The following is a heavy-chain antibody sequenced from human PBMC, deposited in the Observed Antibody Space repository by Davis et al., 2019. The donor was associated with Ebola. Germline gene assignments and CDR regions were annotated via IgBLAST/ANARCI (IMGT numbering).Heavy chain of an antibody. D-gene: IGHD3-22*01. CDR1: GGTFSSYA. CDR3: ARGITMIVAMNWFDP. CDR2: IIPIFGTA. V-gene: IGHV1-69*13. J-gene: IGHJ5*02. Sequence: SVKVSCKASGGTFSSYAISWVRQAPGQGLEWMGGIIPIFGTANYAQKFQGRVTITADESTSTAYMELRSLRSDDTAVYYCARGITMIVAMNWFDPWGQGTLVTVSS.